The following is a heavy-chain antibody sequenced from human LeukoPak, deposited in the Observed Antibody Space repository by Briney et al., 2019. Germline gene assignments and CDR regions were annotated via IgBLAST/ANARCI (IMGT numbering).Heavy chain of an antibody. J-gene: IGHJ4*02. CDR2: IIPMSTTT. Sequence: ASVQASCKASGGTFSSHSFNWVRQAPGQGLEWMGGIIPMSTTTKYAQKFQGRVTITADEFTSTVFMELSGLRFEDTAVYYCARPRTYYDSWSGYPPFDYWGQGTLVTVSS. CDR3: ARPRTYYDSWSGYPPFDY. D-gene: IGHD3-3*01. V-gene: IGHV1-69*13. CDR1: GGTFSSHS.